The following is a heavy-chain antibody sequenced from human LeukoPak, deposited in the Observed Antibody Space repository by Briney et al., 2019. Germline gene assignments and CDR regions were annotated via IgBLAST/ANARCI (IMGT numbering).Heavy chain of an antibody. CDR2: INHSGST. Sequence: KPSETLSLTCAVYGVSFSGYYWSWIRQPPGKGLEWIGEINHSGSTNYNPSLKSRVTISVDTSKNQFSLKLSSVTAADTAVYYCARFGLSLVVPAAIYGLGAFDIWGQGTMVTVSS. V-gene: IGHV4-34*01. CDR1: GVSFSGYY. J-gene: IGHJ3*02. CDR3: ARFGLSLVVPAAIYGLGAFDI. D-gene: IGHD2-2*01.